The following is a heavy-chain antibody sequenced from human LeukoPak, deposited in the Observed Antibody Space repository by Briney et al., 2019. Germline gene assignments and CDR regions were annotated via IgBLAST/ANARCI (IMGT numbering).Heavy chain of an antibody. CDR1: GYTFTSYY. Sequence: ASVKVSCKASGYTFTSYYMHWVRQAPGQGLEWMGIINPSGGSTSYAQKFQGRVTMTRDTSTSTVYMELSSLRAEDTAVYYCTKEAVVGATKYYFDYWGQGTLVTVSS. CDR3: TKEAVVGATKYYFDY. J-gene: IGHJ4*02. V-gene: IGHV1-46*01. D-gene: IGHD1-26*01. CDR2: INPSGGST.